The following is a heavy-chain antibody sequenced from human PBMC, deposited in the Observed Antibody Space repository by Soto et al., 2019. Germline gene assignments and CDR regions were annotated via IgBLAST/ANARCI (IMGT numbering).Heavy chain of an antibody. CDR2: IYSDGNT. V-gene: IGHV3-66*01. Sequence: GYMRLSCAASGFTFSISYMTGVRKVPGKGLEWVSIIYSDGNTYYADSVKGRFTISRDNSKNTLYLQMSSLRAEDTAVYYCANRKYCPSTTCFDSWGQGPLVTVSS. CDR3: ANRKYCPSTTCFDS. CDR1: GFTFSISY. D-gene: IGHD2-2*01. J-gene: IGHJ4*02.